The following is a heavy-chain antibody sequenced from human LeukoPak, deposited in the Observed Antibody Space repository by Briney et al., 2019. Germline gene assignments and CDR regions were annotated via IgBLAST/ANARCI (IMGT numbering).Heavy chain of an antibody. CDR2: IRGSGGST. CDR1: GFTFSSYA. CDR3: AKTLRYFDWLSGFDY. Sequence: GGSLRLSCAASGFTFSSYAMSWVRQAPGKVLEWVSAIRGSGGSTYYADSVKGRFTISRDNSKNTLYLQMNSLRAEDTAVYYCAKTLRYFDWLSGFDYWGQGTLVTVSS. J-gene: IGHJ4*02. D-gene: IGHD3-9*01. V-gene: IGHV3-23*01.